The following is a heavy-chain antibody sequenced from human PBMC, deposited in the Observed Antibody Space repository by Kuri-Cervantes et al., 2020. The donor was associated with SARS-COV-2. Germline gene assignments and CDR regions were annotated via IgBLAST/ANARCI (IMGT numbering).Heavy chain of an antibody. D-gene: IGHD5-18*01. J-gene: IGHJ5*02. CDR2: IIPIFGTA. V-gene: IGHV1-69*06. CDR1: GGTFSSYA. CDR3: ARELIGAAMVYWFDP. Sequence: SVKVSCQASGGTFSSYAISWVRQAPGQGLEWMGVIIPIFGTANYEQKFQGRVTITADKSTSTAYMELSSLRSEDTAVYYCARELIGAAMVYWFDPWGQGTLVTVSS.